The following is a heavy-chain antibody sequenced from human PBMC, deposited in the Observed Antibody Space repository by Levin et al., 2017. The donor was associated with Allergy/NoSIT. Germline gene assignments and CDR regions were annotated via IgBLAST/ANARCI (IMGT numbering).Heavy chain of an antibody. CDR1: GFTFSSYA. J-gene: IGHJ4*02. D-gene: IGHD2-15*01. V-gene: IGHV3-23*01. CDR2: ISGSGGST. Sequence: PGGSLRLSCAASGFTFSSYAMSWVRQAPGKGLEWVSAISGSGGSTYYADSVKGRFTISRDNSKNTLYLQMNSLRAEDTAVYYCAKDLEAPVVVVAATRGPPDYWGQGTLVTVSS. CDR3: AKDLEAPVVVVAATRGPPDY.